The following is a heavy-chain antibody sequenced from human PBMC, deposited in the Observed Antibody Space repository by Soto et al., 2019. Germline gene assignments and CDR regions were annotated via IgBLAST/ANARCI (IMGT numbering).Heavy chain of an antibody. CDR2: IYHSGST. CDR3: AIRYRWGNYYQFDC. J-gene: IGHJ4*02. V-gene: IGHV4-4*02. Sequence: SETLSLTCAVSGGSISSSNWWSWVRQPPGKGLEWFGEIYHSGSTNYNPSLKSRVTISVDKSKNQFSLKLSSVTAADTAVYYCAIRYRWGNYYQFDCCGQGNLVALSS. D-gene: IGHD3-10*01. CDR1: GGSISSSNW.